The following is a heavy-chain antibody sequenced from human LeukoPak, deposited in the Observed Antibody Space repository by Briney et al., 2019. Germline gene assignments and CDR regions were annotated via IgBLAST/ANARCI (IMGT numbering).Heavy chain of an antibody. CDR2: INHSGST. J-gene: IGHJ4*02. D-gene: IGHD2-21*01. CDR1: GGSFSGYY. Sequence: SETLSLTCAVYGGSFSGYYWSWLRQPPGKGLEWIGEINHSGSTNYNPPLKSRVTISVDTSKNQFSLKLSSVTTADTAVYYCARVTAGDKDYWGQGTLVTVSS. CDR3: ARVTAGDKDY. V-gene: IGHV4-34*01.